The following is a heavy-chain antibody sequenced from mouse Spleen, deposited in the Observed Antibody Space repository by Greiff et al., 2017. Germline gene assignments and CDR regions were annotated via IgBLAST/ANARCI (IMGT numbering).Heavy chain of an antibody. CDR2: IYPGSGDT. CDR3: ARDDDGGGDGYAMDY. CDR1: GYTFTDYY. Sequence: VQLQQSGAELVRPGASVKLSCKASGYTFTDYYINWVKQRPGQGLEWIARIYPGSGDTYYNERFKGKATLTAEKSSSTAYIQLTSLTSEDSAVYFCARDDDGGGDGYAMDYWGQGTSVTVSS. D-gene: IGHD1-1*01. J-gene: IGHJ4*01. V-gene: IGHV1-76*01.